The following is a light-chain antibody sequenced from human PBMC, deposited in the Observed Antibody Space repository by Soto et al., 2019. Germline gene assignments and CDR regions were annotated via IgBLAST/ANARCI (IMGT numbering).Light chain of an antibody. J-gene: IGLJ1*01. CDR1: SSDVGAFNY. Sequence: QSALTQPPSVSGSPGQAITISCSGTSSDVGAFNYVSWYQQHPGKAPKLMIYEVSNRPSGVSNRFSGSKSGNTASLTISGLQADDEDDYYCSSYTSSSTYVFGTGTKLTVL. CDR2: EVS. CDR3: SSYTSSSTYV. V-gene: IGLV2-14*01.